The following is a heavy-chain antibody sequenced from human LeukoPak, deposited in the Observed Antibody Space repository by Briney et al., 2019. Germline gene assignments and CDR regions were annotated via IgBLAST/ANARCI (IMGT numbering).Heavy chain of an antibody. Sequence: ASVKVSCKASGYTFTSYDINWVRQATGQGLEWMGWMNPNSGNTGYAQKFQGRVTMTRNTSISTAYMELSSLRPEDTAVYYCAREERQWLVTYYYYGMDVWGQGTTVTVSS. CDR3: AREERQWLVTYYYYGMDV. CDR2: MNPNSGNT. V-gene: IGHV1-8*01. D-gene: IGHD6-19*01. J-gene: IGHJ6*02. CDR1: GYTFTSYD.